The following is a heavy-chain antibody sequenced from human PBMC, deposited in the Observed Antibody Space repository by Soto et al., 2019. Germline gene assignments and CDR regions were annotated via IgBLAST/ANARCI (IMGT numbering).Heavy chain of an antibody. CDR1: GFTFSSYG. CDR3: AREFPYSGYDSAFDI. J-gene: IGHJ3*02. CDR2: IWYDGSNK. D-gene: IGHD5-12*01. V-gene: IGHV3-33*01. Sequence: GGSLRLSCAASGFTFSSYGMHWVRQAPGKGLEWVAVIWYDGSNKYYADSVKGRFTISRDNSKNTLYLQMNSLRAEDTAVYYCAREFPYSGYDSAFDIWGQGTMVTVSS.